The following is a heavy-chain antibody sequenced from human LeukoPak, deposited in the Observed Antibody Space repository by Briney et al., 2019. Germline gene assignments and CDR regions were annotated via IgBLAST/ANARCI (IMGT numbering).Heavy chain of an antibody. CDR3: AREPPYYDILTGPNGDY. CDR1: GFTFSDYA. D-gene: IGHD3-9*01. Sequence: GGSLRLSCAGSGFTFSDYAINWVRQAPGKGLEWVSYISSTGNTIFYADSVKGRFTISRDNSKNTLYLQMNSLRAEDTAVYYCAREPPYYDILTGPNGDYWGQGTLVTVSS. V-gene: IGHV3-48*01. CDR2: ISSTGNTI. J-gene: IGHJ4*02.